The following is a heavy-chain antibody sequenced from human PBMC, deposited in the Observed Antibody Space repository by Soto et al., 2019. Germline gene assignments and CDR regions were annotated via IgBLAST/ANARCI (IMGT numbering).Heavy chain of an antibody. V-gene: IGHV1-18*04. CDR2: ISAYNGDT. CDR3: ATEPIYYNDGSGYYPLGH. J-gene: IGHJ4*02. CDR1: GYSFAPYG. D-gene: IGHD3-22*01. Sequence: ASVKVSCKASGYSFAPYGFSWVRQAPGQGLECVGWISAYNGDTHYSQKFQGRATLTTDTSTNTGYMELRSLTSDDTAVYFCATEPIYYNDGSGYYPLGHWGQGTLVTVSS.